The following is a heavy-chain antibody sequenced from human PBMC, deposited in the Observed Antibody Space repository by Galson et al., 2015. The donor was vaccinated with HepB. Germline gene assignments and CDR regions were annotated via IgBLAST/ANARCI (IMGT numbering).Heavy chain of an antibody. Sequence: SLRLSCAASGFAFSSYGMHWVRQAPGKGLEWVAVIWNDGSNKYYADSVKGRFTISRDNSKSTLYLQMNSLRAEDTAVYYCAREGGENWSGYYPDYWGQGTPVTVSS. CDR3: AREGGENWSGYYPDY. D-gene: IGHD3-3*01. CDR2: IWNDGSNK. CDR1: GFAFSSYG. V-gene: IGHV3-33*01. J-gene: IGHJ4*02.